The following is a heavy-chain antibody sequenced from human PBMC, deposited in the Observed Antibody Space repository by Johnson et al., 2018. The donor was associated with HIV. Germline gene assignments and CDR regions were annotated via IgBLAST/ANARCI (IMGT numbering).Heavy chain of an antibody. CDR1: GFSVSRSY. CDR3: ASGKGRSRDDSSGYCHHSTQTYAFDI. CDR2: ISSSGSTI. V-gene: IGHV3-11*04. Sequence: QVQLVESGGGLVQPGGSLRLSCVTSGFSVSRSYMSWIRQAPGKGLEWVSYISSSGSTIYYADSVKGRFTISRDNAKNSLYLQMNSLRAEDTAGYYCASGKGRSRDDSSGYCHHSTQTYAFDIWGQGTMVTVSS. D-gene: IGHD3-22*01. J-gene: IGHJ3*02.